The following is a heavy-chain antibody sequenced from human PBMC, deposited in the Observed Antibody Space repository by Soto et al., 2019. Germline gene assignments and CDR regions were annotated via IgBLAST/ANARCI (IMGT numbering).Heavy chain of an antibody. CDR3: ARDFYGGYTYGPGDY. CDR2: IHGDGGKI. J-gene: IGHJ4*02. Sequence: GGSLRLSCAASGFMFSAYWMSWVRQAPGKGLEWVANIHGDGGKIYYVDSVEGRFTISRDNAKRSLYLQMKSLRAEDTAVYYCARDFYGGYTYGPGDYWGQGALVTVSS. D-gene: IGHD5-18*01. V-gene: IGHV3-7*01. CDR1: GFMFSAYW.